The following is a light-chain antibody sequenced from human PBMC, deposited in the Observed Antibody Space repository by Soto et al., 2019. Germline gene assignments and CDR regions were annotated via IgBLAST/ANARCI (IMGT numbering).Light chain of an antibody. CDR2: GAS. CDR1: KSVRNT. V-gene: IGKV3-15*01. CDR3: QEYDNWPPWT. Sequence: TVMTPSPATLSVSLGERVTLSCRASKSVRNTLAWYQQKPGQPPRLLNYGASTRATDIPPRFSGSGSGTEFTLPISGLQSEDFAVYYCQEYDNWPPWTFGQGTKVDIK. J-gene: IGKJ1*01.